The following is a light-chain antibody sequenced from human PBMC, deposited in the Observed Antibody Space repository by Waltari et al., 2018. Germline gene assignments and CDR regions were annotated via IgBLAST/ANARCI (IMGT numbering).Light chain of an antibody. CDR1: QDISNY. J-gene: IGKJ4*01. V-gene: IGKV1-33*01. Sequence: DIQMTQSPSSLSASVGDSVTITCQASQDISNYLNWYQQKPGKAPKLLIYDASNLETGVPSRFSGSGSGTDFTFTISSLQPEDIATYYCQQYDNPLLTFGGGTKVEIK. CDR3: QQYDNPLLT. CDR2: DAS.